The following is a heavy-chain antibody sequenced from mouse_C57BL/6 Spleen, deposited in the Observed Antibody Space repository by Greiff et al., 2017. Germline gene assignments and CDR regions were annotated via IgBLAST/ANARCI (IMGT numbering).Heavy chain of an antibody. CDR1: GFSLTSYG. CDR3: ARKGYGKSYAMDY. Sequence: QVQLKESGPGLVQPSQSLSITCTASGFSLTSYGVHWVRQSPGKGLEWLGVIWSGGSTDYNAAFISRLSISKDNSKSQVFFKMNSLQADDTAIYACARKGYGKSYAMDYWGQGTSVTVSS. D-gene: IGHD2-10*02. CDR2: IWSGGST. V-gene: IGHV2-2*01. J-gene: IGHJ4*01.